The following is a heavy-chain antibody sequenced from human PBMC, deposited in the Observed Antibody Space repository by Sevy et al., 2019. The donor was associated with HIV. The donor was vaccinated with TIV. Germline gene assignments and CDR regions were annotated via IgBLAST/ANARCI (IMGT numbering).Heavy chain of an antibody. V-gene: IGHV3-48*02. CDR1: GFTFSRYS. CDR2: IRSSASTT. Sequence: GGSLRLSCAASGFTFSRYSMNWVRQAPGKGLEWVSYIRSSASTTYYADSVKGRFTISRDNAKSSLYLQMNSLRDEDTAVYYCARDMVDGGKGNFNGMDVWGQGTTVTVSS. D-gene: IGHD2-15*01. CDR3: ARDMVDGGKGNFNGMDV. J-gene: IGHJ6*02.